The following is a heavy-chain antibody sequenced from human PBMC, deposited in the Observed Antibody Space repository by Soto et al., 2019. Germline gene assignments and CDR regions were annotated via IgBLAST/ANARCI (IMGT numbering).Heavy chain of an antibody. CDR3: ASRIVAAPDSYYYYGMDV. CDR1: GGPFSSYA. D-gene: IGHD1-26*01. CDR2: IIPIFGTA. Sequence: SVKVACNASGGPFSSYAIIWVRQAPGQGLEWMGGIIPIFGTANYAQKFQCRVTITADESTSTAYMELSSLRSEDTAVYYCASRIVAAPDSYYYYGMDVCAQGTTVTVPS. V-gene: IGHV1-69*01. J-gene: IGHJ6*02.